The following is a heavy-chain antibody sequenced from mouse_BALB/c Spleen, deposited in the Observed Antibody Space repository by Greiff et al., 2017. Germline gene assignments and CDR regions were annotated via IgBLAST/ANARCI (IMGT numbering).Heavy chain of an antibody. Sequence: DVMLVESGGGLVQPGGSRKLSCAASGFTFSSFGMHWVRQAPEKGLEWVAYISSGSSTIYYADTVKGRFTISRDNPKNTLFLQMTSLRSEDTAMYYCARFPTYGNYVSYAMDYWGQGTSVTVSS. CDR2: ISSGSSTI. CDR1: GFTFSSFG. V-gene: IGHV5-17*02. D-gene: IGHD2-1*01. CDR3: ARFPTYGNYVSYAMDY. J-gene: IGHJ4*01.